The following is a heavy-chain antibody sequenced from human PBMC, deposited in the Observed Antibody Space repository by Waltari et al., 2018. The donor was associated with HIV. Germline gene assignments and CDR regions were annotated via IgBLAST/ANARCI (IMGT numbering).Heavy chain of an antibody. Sequence: QVQVQESGPGLVKPSGTLSLTCAVSGVSISSTNWWSWVRQPPGKGLEWIGEISQSGDTNYNPSLKSRGAISVDKSKTQFSLMLSSVTAADTAVYYCARVAARTSYYFYYMDVWGRGTTVTVSS. CDR1: GVSISSTNW. J-gene: IGHJ6*03. CDR2: ISQSGDT. D-gene: IGHD6-6*01. CDR3: ARVAARTSYYFYYMDV. V-gene: IGHV4-4*02.